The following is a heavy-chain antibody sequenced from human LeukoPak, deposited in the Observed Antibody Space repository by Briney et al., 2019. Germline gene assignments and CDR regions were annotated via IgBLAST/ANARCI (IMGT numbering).Heavy chain of an antibody. V-gene: IGHV1-2*02. CDR3: ARESQDYYYYYMDV. J-gene: IGHJ6*03. CDR2: INPNSGGT. CDR1: GYTFTGYY. Sequence: ASVKVSCKASGYTFTGYYMHWVRQAPGQGLEWMGWINPNSGGTNYAQKFQGRVTMTRDTSISTAYMELSRLRSDDTAVYYCARESQDYYYYYMDVWGKGTTVTISS.